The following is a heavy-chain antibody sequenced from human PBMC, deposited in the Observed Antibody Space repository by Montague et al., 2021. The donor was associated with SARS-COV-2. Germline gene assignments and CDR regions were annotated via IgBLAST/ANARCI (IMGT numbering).Heavy chain of an antibody. D-gene: IGHD3-10*01. CDR1: GGSFSGYY. CDR2: INQSGRT. CDR3: ARRGSSVWGVTVSAELDY. Sequence: SETLSLTCALYGGSFSGYYRSWIRQPPEKGLEWIGEINQSGRTNNNPSLKSRVIISVDTSKNQLSLKLSSVTAADTAVYYCARRGSSVWGVTVSAELDYWGQGTLVTVSS. V-gene: IGHV4-34*01. J-gene: IGHJ4*02.